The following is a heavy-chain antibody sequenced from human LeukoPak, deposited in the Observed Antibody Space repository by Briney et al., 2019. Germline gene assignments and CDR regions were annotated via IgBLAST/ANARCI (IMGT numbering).Heavy chain of an antibody. CDR1: GYTFTGYY. J-gene: IGHJ4*02. CDR3: AVDYSTLNYFDY. Sequence: ASVKVSCKASGYTFTGYYTHWVRQAPGQGLEWMGWINPNSGGTNYAQKFQGRVTMTRDTSISTAYMELSRLRSDDTAVYYCAVDYSTLNYFDYWGQGTLVTVSS. V-gene: IGHV1-2*02. CDR2: INPNSGGT. D-gene: IGHD4-11*01.